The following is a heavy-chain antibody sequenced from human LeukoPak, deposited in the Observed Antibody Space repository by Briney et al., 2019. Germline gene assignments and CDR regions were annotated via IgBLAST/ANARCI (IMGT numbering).Heavy chain of an antibody. D-gene: IGHD3-10*01. Sequence: GGSLRLSCAASGFTFSSYGMHRVLQAPGKGLEWVAFIRYDGSNKYYADSVKGRFTISRDNSKNTLYLQMNSLRAEDTAVYYCANGPFGELTPPYYYYYYGMDVWGQGTTVTVSS. CDR3: ANGPFGELTPPYYYYYYGMDV. J-gene: IGHJ6*02. CDR1: GFTFSSYG. V-gene: IGHV3-30*02. CDR2: IRYDGSNK.